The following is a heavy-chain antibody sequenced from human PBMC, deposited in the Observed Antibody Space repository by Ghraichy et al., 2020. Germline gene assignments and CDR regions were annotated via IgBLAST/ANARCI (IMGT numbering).Heavy chain of an antibody. Sequence: SETLSLTCAAYGGSFSGYYWTWIRQPPGKGLEWIGEINHVGSTNYRPSLKSRVTISIDTSTNQFSLNLTSVSAADTAVYYCARRRSGAYSRLFDYWGQGMLVNVSS. CDR2: INHVGST. CDR1: GGSFSGYY. D-gene: IGHD2-21*01. V-gene: IGHV4-34*01. CDR3: ARRRSGAYSRLFDY. J-gene: IGHJ4*02.